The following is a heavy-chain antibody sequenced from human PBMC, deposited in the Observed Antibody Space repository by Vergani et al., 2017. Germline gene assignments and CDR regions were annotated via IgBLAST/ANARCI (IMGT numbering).Heavy chain of an antibody. CDR3: ARRETVIRGVLERAFDY. J-gene: IGHJ4*02. CDR2: IYPGDSDT. Sequence: EVQLVQSGAEVKKPGESLKISCKGSGYSFTSYWIGWVRQMPGKGLEWMGIIYPGDSDTRYSPSFQGQVTIAADKSISTAYLQWSSLKASDTAMYYCARRETVIRGVLERAFDYWGQGTLVTVSS. D-gene: IGHD3-10*01. V-gene: IGHV5-51*03. CDR1: GYSFTSYW.